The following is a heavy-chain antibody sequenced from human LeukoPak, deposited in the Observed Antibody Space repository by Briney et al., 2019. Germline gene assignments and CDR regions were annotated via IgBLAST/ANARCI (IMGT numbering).Heavy chain of an antibody. D-gene: IGHD3-10*01. V-gene: IGHV1-3*01. CDR3: ARYYYGSGSYSYYFDY. J-gene: IGHJ4*02. CDR2: ITAGNGNT. CDR1: GYTFSTYA. Sequence: ASVKVSCKASGYTFSTYAMHWVRQAPGQRLEWMGWITAGNGNTKYSQTFQGRVTITRDTSASTAYMELSSLRSEDTAVYYCARYYYGSGSYSYYFDYWGQGTLVTVSS.